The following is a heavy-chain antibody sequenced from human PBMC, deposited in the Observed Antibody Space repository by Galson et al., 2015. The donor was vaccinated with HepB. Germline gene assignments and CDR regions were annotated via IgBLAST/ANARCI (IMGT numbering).Heavy chain of an antibody. CDR3: ARTQWLVRYFDY. D-gene: IGHD6-19*01. CDR1: GFTFSSYA. Sequence: SLRLSCAASGFTFSSYAMSWVRQAPGKGLEWVSAISGSGDNTYYADSVKSRFTISRDNSKNTLYLQMNSLRAEDTAVYYCARTQWLVRYFDYWGQGTLVTVSS. J-gene: IGHJ4*02. V-gene: IGHV3-23*01. CDR2: ISGSGDNT.